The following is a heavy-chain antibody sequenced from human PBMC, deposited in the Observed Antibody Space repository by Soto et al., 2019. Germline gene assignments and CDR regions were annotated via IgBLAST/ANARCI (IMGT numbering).Heavy chain of an antibody. D-gene: IGHD3-10*01. CDR2: TSRSGST. CDR3: ARVRFGELLN. J-gene: IGHJ4*02. V-gene: IGHV4-31*03. Sequence: QVQLQESGPGLVKPSQTLSLTCTVSGGSISSGGYYWSWIRQHTGKGLEWIGYTSRSGSTYYNPSLKSRVTISVDTAKNQFSLKLSSVTAADTAVYYCARVRFGELLNWGQGTLVTVSS. CDR1: GGSISSGGYY.